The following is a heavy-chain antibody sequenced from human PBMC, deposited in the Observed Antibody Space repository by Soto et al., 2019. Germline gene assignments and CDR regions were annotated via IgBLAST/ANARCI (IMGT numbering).Heavy chain of an antibody. V-gene: IGHV4-30-2*01. CDR3: ARERYSGYGFFDY. Sequence: PSETLSLTCAVSGGSISSGGYSWSWIRQPPGKGLEWIGYIYHSGSTYYNPSLKSRVTISVDRSKNQFSLKLSSVTAADTAVYYCARERYSGYGFFDYWGQGTLVTVS. CDR2: IYHSGST. J-gene: IGHJ4*02. D-gene: IGHD5-12*01. CDR1: GGSISSGGYS.